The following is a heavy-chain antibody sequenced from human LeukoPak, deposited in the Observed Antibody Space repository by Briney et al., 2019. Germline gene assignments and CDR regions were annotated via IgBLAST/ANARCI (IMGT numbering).Heavy chain of an antibody. D-gene: IGHD3-22*01. V-gene: IGHV3-23*01. CDR3: AKLPSMIVVVISAYY. J-gene: IGHJ4*02. CDR1: GFTFSSYA. CDR2: ISGSGGST. Sequence: GGSLRLSCAASGFTFSSYAMSWVRQAPGKGLEWVSAISGSGGSTYYADSVKGRFTISRDNSKNTLYLQMNSLRAEDTAVYYCAKLPSMIVVVISAYYWGQGTLVTVSS.